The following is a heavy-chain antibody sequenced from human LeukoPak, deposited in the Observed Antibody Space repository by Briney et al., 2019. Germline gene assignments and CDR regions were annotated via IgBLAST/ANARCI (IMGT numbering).Heavy chain of an antibody. Sequence: GASVKVSCKAPGYTFTSYYMHWVRQAPGQGLEWMGIINPSGGSTSYAQKFQGRVTMTRDTSTSTVYMELSSLRSEDTAVYYCARGEELYYGSGSYDYWGQGTLVTVSS. CDR1: GYTFTSYY. J-gene: IGHJ4*02. V-gene: IGHV1-46*01. CDR3: ARGEELYYGSGSYDY. CDR2: INPSGGST. D-gene: IGHD3-10*01.